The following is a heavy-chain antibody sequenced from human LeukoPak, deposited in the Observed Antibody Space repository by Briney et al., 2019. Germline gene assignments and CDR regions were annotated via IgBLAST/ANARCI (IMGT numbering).Heavy chain of an antibody. J-gene: IGHJ4*02. CDR3: ARGRLDYGDYVEVDY. CDR1: GGTFSSYT. Sequence: SVKVSCKASGGTFSSYTISWVRQAPGQGLEWMGRIIPILGIANYAQKFHGRVTITADKSTSTAYMELSSLRSEDTAVYYCARGRLDYGDYVEVDYWGQGTLVTVSS. D-gene: IGHD4-17*01. CDR2: IIPILGIA. V-gene: IGHV1-69*02.